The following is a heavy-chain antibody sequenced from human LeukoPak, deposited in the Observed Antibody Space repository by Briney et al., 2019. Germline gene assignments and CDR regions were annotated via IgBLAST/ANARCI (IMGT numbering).Heavy chain of an antibody. CDR1: GFTFTSFA. CDR2: IGGSGGST. V-gene: IGHV3-23*01. D-gene: IGHD6-19*01. CDR3: AYLGSGCHGIDF. Sequence: PGGSLRLSCVASGFTFTSFAMSWVRQAPGKGLEWVSAIGGSGGSTYYADSVKGRFTISRDNSKSTLYLQMNSLRAEDTAIYYCAYLGSGCHGIDFWGQGTLVTLSS. J-gene: IGHJ4*02.